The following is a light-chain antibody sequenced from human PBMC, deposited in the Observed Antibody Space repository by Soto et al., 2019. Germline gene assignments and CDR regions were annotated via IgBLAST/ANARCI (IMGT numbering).Light chain of an antibody. V-gene: IGLV2-14*01. J-gene: IGLJ3*02. CDR2: EVS. CDR3: SSYTSSRTWV. CDR1: SSDVGGYNY. Sequence: QSALTQPASVSGSPGQSITISFTGTSSDVGGYNYVSWYQQHPGKAPKLMIYEVSNRPSGVSNRFSGSKSGNTASLTISGLQAEDEADYYCSSYTSSRTWVLGGGTKLTVL.